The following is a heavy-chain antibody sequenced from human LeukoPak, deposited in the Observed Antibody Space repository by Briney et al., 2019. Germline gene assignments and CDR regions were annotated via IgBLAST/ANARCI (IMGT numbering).Heavy chain of an antibody. D-gene: IGHD3-9*01. Sequence: ASVKVSCKASGGTFSSYAISWVRQAPGQGLEWMGRIIPILGIANYAQKFQGRVTITADKSTSTAYMELSSLRSEDTAVYYCARDRTLFSYYYGMDVWGQGTTVTVSS. J-gene: IGHJ6*02. CDR2: IIPILGIA. CDR1: GGTFSSYA. CDR3: ARDRTLFSYYYGMDV. V-gene: IGHV1-69*04.